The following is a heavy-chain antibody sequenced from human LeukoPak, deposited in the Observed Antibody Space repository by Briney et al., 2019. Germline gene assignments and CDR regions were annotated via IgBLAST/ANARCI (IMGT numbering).Heavy chain of an antibody. Sequence: PSETLSLTCTVSGGSISSYYWSWIRQPPGKGLEWIGYIYYSGSTNYNPSLKSRVTISVDTSKNQFSLKLSSVTAADTAVYYCARSMVRGVLSDMDVWGQGTMVTVSS. D-gene: IGHD3-10*01. J-gene: IGHJ6*02. CDR3: ARSMVRGVLSDMDV. CDR2: IYYSGST. CDR1: GGSISSYY. V-gene: IGHV4-59*08.